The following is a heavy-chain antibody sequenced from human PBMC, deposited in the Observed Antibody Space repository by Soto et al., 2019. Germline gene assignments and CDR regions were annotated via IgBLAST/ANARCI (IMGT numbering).Heavy chain of an antibody. CDR2: IRGSGGST. CDR3: AKDAHFNLIRKDDCYGMDV. J-gene: IGHJ6*02. V-gene: IGHV3-23*01. Sequence: EVQLLESGGGLVQPGGSLRLSCAASGFTFSNYAMSWVRQAPGKGLEWVSVIRGSGGSTYYADSVNGRFTISRDNSKNTLNLQMNSLRAEDTAVYYCAKDAHFNLIRKDDCYGMDVWGQGTTVTVSS. D-gene: IGHD1-1*01. CDR1: GFTFSNYA.